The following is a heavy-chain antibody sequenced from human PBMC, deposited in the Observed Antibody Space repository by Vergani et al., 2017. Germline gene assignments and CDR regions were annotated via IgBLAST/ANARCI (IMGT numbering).Heavy chain of an antibody. J-gene: IGHJ5*02. CDR1: GFSFSSHA. CDR3: ARDVRLLHSRFDP. Sequence: QVQLAESGGGRVQPGRSLRLSCAASGFSFSSHAIHWVRQAPGKGLEWVAVISNDGSKKYYADSVKGRFTISRDNSKSKMYLQMNSLRDEDTGVYYCARDVRLLHSRFDPWGQGTLVTVSS. CDR2: ISNDGSKK. V-gene: IGHV3-30*03. D-gene: IGHD5-12*01.